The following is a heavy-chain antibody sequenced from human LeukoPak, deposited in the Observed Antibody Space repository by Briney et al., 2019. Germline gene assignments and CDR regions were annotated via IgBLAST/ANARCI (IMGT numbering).Heavy chain of an antibody. J-gene: IGHJ4*02. V-gene: IGHV3-7*01. D-gene: IGHD6-13*01. Sequence: PGGSLRLSCAASGFTFPNYWMTWVRQAPGKGLERVANIKQDGSEIYYLESVKGRFTMSRDNAKISVYLQMNSLRAEDTAVYYCARRAAPGAFFDYWGQGTLVTVSS. CDR3: ARRAAPGAFFDY. CDR1: GFTFPNYW. CDR2: IKQDGSEI.